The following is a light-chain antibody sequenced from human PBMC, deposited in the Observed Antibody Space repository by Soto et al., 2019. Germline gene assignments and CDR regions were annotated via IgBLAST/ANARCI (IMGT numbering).Light chain of an antibody. CDR2: DVS. V-gene: IGLV2-11*01. CDR3: CSYAGSYPSYV. CDR1: SSDVGGYNY. J-gene: IGLJ1*01. Sequence: QSALTQPRSVSGSPGQSVTISCTGTSSDVGGYNYVSWYQQHPGKAPKLMIYDVSKRPAGLPDRFSGSKSGNTASLTISGLQADDEADYYCCSYAGSYPSYVFGTGTKVTVL.